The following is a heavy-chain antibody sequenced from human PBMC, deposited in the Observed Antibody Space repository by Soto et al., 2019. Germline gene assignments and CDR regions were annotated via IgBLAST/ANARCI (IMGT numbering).Heavy chain of an antibody. V-gene: IGHV3-30*18. CDR3: AKAASGGMTPFDY. D-gene: IGHD2-15*01. Sequence: SLRLSGAASGFTLSSYVMHWVRQAPGKWLEWVAVISYDGSNKYYADSVKGRFTISRDNSKNTLYLQMNSLRAEDTAVYYCAKAASGGMTPFDYWGQGTMVTVSS. J-gene: IGHJ4*02. CDR2: ISYDGSNK. CDR1: GFTLSSYV.